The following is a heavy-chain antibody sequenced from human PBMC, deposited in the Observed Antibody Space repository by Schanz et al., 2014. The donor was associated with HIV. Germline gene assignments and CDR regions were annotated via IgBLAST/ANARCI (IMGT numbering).Heavy chain of an antibody. CDR1: GFTFSSYA. D-gene: IGHD6-13*01. J-gene: IGHJ6*02. CDR2: ISGSGGDT. V-gene: IGHV3-23*04. Sequence: EVQLVESGGGLVQPGGSMRLFCEASGFTFSSYAMNWVRQAPGKGLEWVSGISGSGGDTYYADSVKGRFTISRDNSKNTLFLQMNSLRAEDTAVYYCARTTIAAPGTEYYYGMDVWGQGTTVTVSS. CDR3: ARTTIAAPGTEYYYGMDV.